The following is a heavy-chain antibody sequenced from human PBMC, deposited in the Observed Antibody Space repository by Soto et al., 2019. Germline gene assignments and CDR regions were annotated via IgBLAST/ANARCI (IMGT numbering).Heavy chain of an antibody. CDR3: AKLTGGFDY. V-gene: IGHV3-30-3*02. Sequence: PGGSLRLSCAASGFTFSSYAMHWVRQAPGKGLEWVAVISYDGSNKYYADSVKGRFTISRDNSKNTLYLQMNSLRAEDTAVYYCAKLTGGFDYWGQGTLVTVSS. CDR1: GFTFSSYA. CDR2: ISYDGSNK. J-gene: IGHJ4*02. D-gene: IGHD7-27*01.